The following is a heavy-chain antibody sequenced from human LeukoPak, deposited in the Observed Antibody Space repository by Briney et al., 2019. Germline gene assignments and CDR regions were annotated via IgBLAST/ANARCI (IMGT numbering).Heavy chain of an antibody. CDR1: GYTFTSYG. D-gene: IGHD6-13*01. V-gene: IGHV1-46*01. CDR3: ARTRTGYSSSWYFDY. Sequence: ASVKVSCKASGYTFTSYGISWVRQAPGQGLEWMGIINPSGGSTSYAQKFQGRVTMTRDTSTSTVYMELSSLRSEDTAVYYCARTRTGYSSSWYFDYWGQGTLVTVSS. J-gene: IGHJ4*02. CDR2: INPSGGST.